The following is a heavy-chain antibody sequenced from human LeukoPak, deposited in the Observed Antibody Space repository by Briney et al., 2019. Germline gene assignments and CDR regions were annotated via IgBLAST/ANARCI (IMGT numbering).Heavy chain of an antibody. CDR1: GYSISSGYY. D-gene: IGHD3-10*01. Sequence: SETLSLTCSVSGYSISSGYYWGWIRQPPGKGLEWIGSIYHSGSTYYNPSLKSRVTISEDTSKNQFSLKLSSVTAADTAVYYCARARYYGSGQYNWFDPWGQGTLVTVSS. CDR3: ARARYYGSGQYNWFDP. V-gene: IGHV4-38-2*02. CDR2: IYHSGST. J-gene: IGHJ5*02.